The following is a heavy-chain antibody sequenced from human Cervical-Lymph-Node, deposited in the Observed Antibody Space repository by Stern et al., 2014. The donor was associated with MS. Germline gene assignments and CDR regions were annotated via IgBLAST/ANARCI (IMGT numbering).Heavy chain of an antibody. D-gene: IGHD4-11*01. CDR2: IYTGDSHT. J-gene: IGHJ4*02. CDR1: GYTFISYW. CDR3: ARRSWDYRREYYFDF. Sequence: DQLVQSGAEVKKPGESLKISCKTSGYTFISYWIGWVRQMPGRGLEWMGLIYTGDSHTRYSPPFQGQVTISVDKSISTAYLQWSSLKASDTAIYYCARRSWDYRREYYFDFWGQGTLVTVSS. V-gene: IGHV5-51*03.